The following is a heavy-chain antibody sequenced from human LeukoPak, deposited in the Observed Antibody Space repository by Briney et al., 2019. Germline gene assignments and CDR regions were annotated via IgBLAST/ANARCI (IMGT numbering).Heavy chain of an antibody. V-gene: IGHV4-59*08. CDR3: ATFKPRSGGTLTYFDY. CDR2: IYYSGST. Sequence: PSETLSLTCTVSGDSISNDYWSWIRQPPGKGLEWIGYIYYSGSTNYNPSLKSRVNISVDTSKNQFSLKLSSVTAAETAVYYCATFKPRSGGTLTYFDYWGQGTLVTVSS. J-gene: IGHJ4*02. CDR1: GDSISNDY. D-gene: IGHD2-15*01.